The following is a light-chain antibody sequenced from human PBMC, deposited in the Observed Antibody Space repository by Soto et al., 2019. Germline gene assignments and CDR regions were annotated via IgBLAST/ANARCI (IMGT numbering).Light chain of an antibody. V-gene: IGLV2-11*01. J-gene: IGLJ2*01. CDR1: SSDVGGYNY. CDR3: CSYAGSYSVV. CDR2: DVS. Sequence: QSALTQPRSVSGSPGQSVTISCTGTSSDVGGYNYVSWYQQHPSKAPKLMIYDVSKRPSGVPDRFSGSKSGNTASLTIYGLQAEDEAHYYCCSYAGSYSVVFGGGTQLTVL.